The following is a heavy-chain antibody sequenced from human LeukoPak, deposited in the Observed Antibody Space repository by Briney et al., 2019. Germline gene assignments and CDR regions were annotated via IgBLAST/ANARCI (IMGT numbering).Heavy chain of an antibody. Sequence: GGSLRLSCAASGFTFSSYEMNWVRQAPGKGLEWVSYISSSGSTIYYADSVKGRFTISRDNAKNSLYLQMNSLRAEDTAVYYCARELFYYDSSGIWGQGTLVTVSS. CDR1: GFTFSSYE. CDR2: ISSSGSTI. CDR3: ARELFYYDSSGI. V-gene: IGHV3-48*03. D-gene: IGHD3-22*01. J-gene: IGHJ4*02.